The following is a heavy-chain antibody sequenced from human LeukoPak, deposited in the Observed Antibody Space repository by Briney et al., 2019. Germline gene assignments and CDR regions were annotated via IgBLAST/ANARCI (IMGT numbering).Heavy chain of an antibody. CDR1: GFTFSSYA. V-gene: IGHV3-23*01. CDR2: ISGSGGST. Sequence: QAGGSLRLSCAASGFTFSSYAMSWVRQAPGKGLEWVSAISGSGGSTYYADSVKGRLTISRDNSKNTLYLQMSSLRAEDTAVYYCAKSSSARGDGYTFDYWGQGTLVTVSS. D-gene: IGHD5-24*01. J-gene: IGHJ4*02. CDR3: AKSSSARGDGYTFDY.